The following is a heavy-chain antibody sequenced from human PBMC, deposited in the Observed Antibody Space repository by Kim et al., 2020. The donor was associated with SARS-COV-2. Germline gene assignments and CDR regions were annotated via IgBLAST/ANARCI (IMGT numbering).Heavy chain of an antibody. D-gene: IGHD2-15*01. J-gene: IGHJ3*02. V-gene: IGHV5-51*01. Sequence: YSPSFQGQVTISADKSISTAYLQWSSLKASDTAMYYCARGQGGYSGGSFDIWGQGTMVTVSS. CDR3: ARGQGGYSGGSFDI.